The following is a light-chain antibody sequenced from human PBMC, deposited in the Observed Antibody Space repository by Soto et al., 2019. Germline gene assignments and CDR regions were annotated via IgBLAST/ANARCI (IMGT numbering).Light chain of an antibody. Sequence: QSALTQPASVSGSPGQSITISCAGTSSDVGAYNFVSWYQQHPGKAPKLMIYEVNNRPSGVSNRFSGSKSGNTASLTISGLQAEDEADYYCCSYTTTDTRVFGAGTQLTVL. CDR3: CSYTTTDTRV. CDR1: SSDVGAYNF. J-gene: IGLJ7*01. CDR2: EVN. V-gene: IGLV2-14*01.